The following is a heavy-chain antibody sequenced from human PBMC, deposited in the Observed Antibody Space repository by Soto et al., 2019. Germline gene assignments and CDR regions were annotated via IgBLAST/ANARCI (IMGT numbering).Heavy chain of an antibody. CDR2: IIPIFGTA. CDR3: ARGNRWVTMIVVVITTDYYYGMDV. CDR1: GGTFSSYA. V-gene: IGHV1-69*06. J-gene: IGHJ6*02. Sequence: QVQLVQSGAEVKKPGSSVRVSCKASGGTFSSYAISWVRQAPGQGLEWMGGIIPIFGTANYAQKFQGRVTITADKSTSTAYMELSSLRSEDTAVYYCARGNRWVTMIVVVITTDYYYGMDVWGQGTTVTVSS. D-gene: IGHD3-22*01.